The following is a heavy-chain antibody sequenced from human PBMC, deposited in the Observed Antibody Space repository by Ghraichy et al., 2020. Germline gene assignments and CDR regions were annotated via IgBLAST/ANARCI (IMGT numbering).Heavy chain of an antibody. CDR1: GGSISSGGYY. J-gene: IGHJ6*02. CDR3: ARDGMGDYYYGMDV. CDR2: IYYSGST. V-gene: IGHV4-31*03. Sequence: SETLSLTCTVSGGSISSGGYYWSWIRQHPGKGLEWIGYIYYSGSTYYNPSLKSRVTISVDTSKNQFSLKLSSVTAADTAVYYCARDGMGDYYYGMDVCGQGTTVTVSS. D-gene: IGHD3-16*01.